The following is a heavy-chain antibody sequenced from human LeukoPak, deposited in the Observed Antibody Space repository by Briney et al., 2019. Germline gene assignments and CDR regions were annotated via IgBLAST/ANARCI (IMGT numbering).Heavy chain of an antibody. V-gene: IGHV1-69*13. D-gene: IGHD4-23*01. J-gene: IGHJ3*02. CDR2: IIPIFGTA. CDR3: ARELTLGAFDI. CDR1: GYSLTTYY. Sequence: GASVKVSCKASGYSLTTYYMHWVRQAPGQGLEWMGGIIPIFGTANYAQKFQGRVTITADESTSTAYMELSSLRSEDTAVYYCARELTLGAFDIWGQWTMVTVSS.